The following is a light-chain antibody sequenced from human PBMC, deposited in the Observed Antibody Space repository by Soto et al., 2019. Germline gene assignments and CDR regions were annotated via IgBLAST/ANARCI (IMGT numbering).Light chain of an antibody. J-gene: IGKJ4*01. CDR1: QSVTNNY. Sequence: EIVLTQSPGTLSWSPGERATLSCRASQSVTNNYLAWYQQKPGQAPRLLIYGASSRATGIPERFSGSGSGTDFTLTISRLEPEDFAVYYCHQCSYSPLTFGGGTKVEIK. CDR2: GAS. V-gene: IGKV3-20*01. CDR3: HQCSYSPLT.